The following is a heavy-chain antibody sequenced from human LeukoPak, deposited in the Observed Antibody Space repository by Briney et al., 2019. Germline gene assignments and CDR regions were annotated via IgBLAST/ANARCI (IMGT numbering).Heavy chain of an antibody. CDR1: GGSFNDYW. CDR3: ARVLWFGELLPFYFDY. D-gene: IGHD3-10*01. J-gene: IGHJ4*02. CDR2: VNHSGRT. V-gene: IGHV4-34*01. Sequence: SETLSLTCAVYGGSFNDYWWTWIRQSPGKGLEWIGEVNHSGRTNYNPSLKSRVTISVDTSKNQFSLKLSSVTAADTAVYYCARVLWFGELLPFYFDYWGQGTLVTVSS.